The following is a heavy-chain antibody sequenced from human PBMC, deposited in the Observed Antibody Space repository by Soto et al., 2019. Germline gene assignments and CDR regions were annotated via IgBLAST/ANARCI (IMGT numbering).Heavy chain of an antibody. Sequence: QVQLVQSGAEVKKPGSSVKVSCKASGGTFSSYAISWVRQAPGQGLEWMGGIIPIFGTANYAQKFQGRVTITADESTSTAYMELSSLRSEYTAVYYCARARHYYYDSSGYYSSFDYWGQGTLVTVSS. D-gene: IGHD3-22*01. V-gene: IGHV1-69*12. CDR1: GGTFSSYA. J-gene: IGHJ4*02. CDR2: IIPIFGTA. CDR3: ARARHYYYDSSGYYSSFDY.